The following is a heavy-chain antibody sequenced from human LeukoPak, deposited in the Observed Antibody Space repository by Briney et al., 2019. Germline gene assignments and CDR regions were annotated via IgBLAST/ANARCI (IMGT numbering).Heavy chain of an antibody. CDR2: ISGSGGST. V-gene: IGHV3-23*01. J-gene: IGHJ4*02. CDR1: GFTFSSYA. CDR3: AKGTFSSSWYRFDY. D-gene: IGHD6-13*01. Sequence: GGSLRLSCAASGFTFSSYAMSWVRQAPGKGLEWVSAISGSGGSTYYADSVKGRFTISRDNSKNTLYLQVNSLRAEDTAVYYCAKGTFSSSWYRFDYWGQGTLVTVSS.